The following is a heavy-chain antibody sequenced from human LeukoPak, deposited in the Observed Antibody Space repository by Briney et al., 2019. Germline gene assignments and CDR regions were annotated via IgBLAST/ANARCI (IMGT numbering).Heavy chain of an antibody. CDR2: IYHSGST. D-gene: IGHD4-17*01. V-gene: IGHV4-34*01. Sequence: SETLSLTCAVYGGTFSGYYWSWIRQPPGKGLEWIGYIYHSGSTYYNPSLKSRVTISVDRSKNQFSLKLSSVTAADTAVYYCARDGYGADYWGQGTLVTVSS. CDR3: ARDGYGADY. J-gene: IGHJ4*02. CDR1: GGTFSGYY.